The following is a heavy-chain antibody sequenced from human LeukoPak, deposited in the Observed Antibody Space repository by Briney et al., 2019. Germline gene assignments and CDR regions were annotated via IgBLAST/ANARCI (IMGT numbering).Heavy chain of an antibody. CDR1: GYTFTGYY. D-gene: IGHD2-15*01. J-gene: IGHJ4*02. Sequence: GASVKVSCKASGYTFTGYYMHWVRPAPGQGLEWMGRINPNSGGTNYAQKFQGRVTMTRDTSISTAYMELSRPRSDDTAVYYCARTRYCSGGSCCSYYFDYWGQGTLVTVSS. CDR2: INPNSGGT. CDR3: ARTRYCSGGSCCSYYFDY. V-gene: IGHV1-2*06.